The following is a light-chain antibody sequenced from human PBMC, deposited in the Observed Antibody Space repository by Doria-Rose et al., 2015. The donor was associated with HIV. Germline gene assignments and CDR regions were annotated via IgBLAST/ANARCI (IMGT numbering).Light chain of an antibody. Sequence: TQSPGTLSLSPGERATLSCRASQSFSSTYLAWYQQKPGQAPSLLIYDESTRSTGIPDRCSASGSGTDFTLTINRLEPEDFALYYCHQYGTSWTFGQGTKVEI. J-gene: IGKJ1*01. CDR2: DES. CDR1: QSFSSTY. V-gene: IGKV3-20*01. CDR3: HQYGTSWT.